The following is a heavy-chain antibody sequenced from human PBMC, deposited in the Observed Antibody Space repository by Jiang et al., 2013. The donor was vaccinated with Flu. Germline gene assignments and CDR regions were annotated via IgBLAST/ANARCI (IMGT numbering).Heavy chain of an antibody. Sequence: PGRSLRLSCAASGFTFRNYAMHWVRQAPGKGLEWVAVISYDGGNTYYTDSVKGRFTISRDNSKNTLYLQMNSLRAEDTAVYYCAKDEARLAGWDYWGQGTLVTVSS. CDR3: AKDEARLAGWDY. J-gene: IGHJ4*02. V-gene: IGHV3-30*18. D-gene: IGHD6-13*01. CDR1: GFTFRNYA. CDR2: ISYDGGNT.